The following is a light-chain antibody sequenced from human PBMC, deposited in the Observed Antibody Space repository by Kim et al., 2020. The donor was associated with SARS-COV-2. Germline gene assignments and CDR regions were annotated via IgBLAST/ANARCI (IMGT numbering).Light chain of an antibody. CDR1: KLGDKY. CDR2: QDS. J-gene: IGLJ1*01. Sequence: SYELTQPPSVSVSPGQTASITCSGDKLGDKYACWYQQKPGQSPVLVIYQDSKRPSGIPERFSGSNSGNTATLTISGTQPMDEADYYCQAWDSGRYELGTGTKVTVL. CDR3: QAWDSGRYE. V-gene: IGLV3-1*01.